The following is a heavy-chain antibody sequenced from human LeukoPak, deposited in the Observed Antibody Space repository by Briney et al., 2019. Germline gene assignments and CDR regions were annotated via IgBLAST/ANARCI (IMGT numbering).Heavy chain of an antibody. D-gene: IGHD3-10*01. CDR2: IRYDGSNK. CDR3: AKDFGSGSYGDGYYDY. J-gene: IGHJ4*02. CDR1: GFTFSSYG. V-gene: IGHV3-30*02. Sequence: PGGSLRLSCAASGFTFSSYGMHWVRQAPGKGLEWVAFIRYDGSNKYYADSVKGRFTISRDNSKNTLYLQMNSLRAEDTAVYYCAKDFGSGSYGDGYYDYWGQGTLVTVSS.